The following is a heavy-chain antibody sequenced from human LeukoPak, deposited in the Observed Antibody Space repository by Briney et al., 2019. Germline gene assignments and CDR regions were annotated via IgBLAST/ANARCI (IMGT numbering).Heavy chain of an antibody. J-gene: IGHJ4*02. CDR1: GYSFTDDY. D-gene: IGHD1-1*01. Sequence: GASVKVSCKTSGYSFTDDYVQWVRQAPGQGLEWRGWINPDRGFTNYAQKFQGRVTMTRDTSISTAYMEVRRLRPDDTAVYYCAPTPEAYTSNWNVWGQGTLVTVSS. V-gene: IGHV1-2*02. CDR2: INPDRGFT. CDR3: APTPEAYTSNWNV.